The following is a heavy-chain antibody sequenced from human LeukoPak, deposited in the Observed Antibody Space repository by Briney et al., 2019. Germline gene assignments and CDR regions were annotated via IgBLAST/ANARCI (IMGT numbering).Heavy chain of an antibody. Sequence: SETLSLTCAVSGGSISSGGYSWSWIRQPPGTGLEWIGYIYYSGSTYYNPSLKSRVTISVDTSKNQFSLKLSSVTAADTAVYYCARGNNYIDYWGQGTLVTVSS. V-gene: IGHV4-30-4*07. CDR1: GGSISSGGYS. D-gene: IGHD1-20*01. CDR2: IYYSGST. CDR3: ARGNNYIDY. J-gene: IGHJ4*02.